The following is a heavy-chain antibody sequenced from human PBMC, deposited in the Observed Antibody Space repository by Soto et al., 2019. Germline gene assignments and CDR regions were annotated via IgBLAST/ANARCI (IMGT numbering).Heavy chain of an antibody. D-gene: IGHD3-10*01. CDR2: IYYSGST. V-gene: IGHV4-59*01. CDR3: ARVWGGAFDI. J-gene: IGHJ3*02. Sequence: PSETLSLTCTVSGGPISSYYWSWIRQPPGKGLEWIGYIYYSGSTNYNPSLKSRVTISVDTSKNQFSLKLSSVTAADTAVYYCARVWGGAFDIWGQGTMVTV. CDR1: GGPISSYY.